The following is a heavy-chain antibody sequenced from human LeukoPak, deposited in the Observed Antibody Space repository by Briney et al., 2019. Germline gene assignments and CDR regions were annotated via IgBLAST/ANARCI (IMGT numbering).Heavy chain of an antibody. Sequence: GGSLRLSCAASGFTFSSYWISWVRQAPGKGLEWVANIKQDGSEKYYVDSVKGRFTISRDNAKNSLYLQMNSLRAEDTAVYYCARNLGTGSFDYWGQGTLVTVSS. CDR2: IKQDGSEK. CDR3: ARNLGTGSFDY. J-gene: IGHJ4*02. CDR1: GFTFSSYW. D-gene: IGHD1/OR15-1a*01. V-gene: IGHV3-7*01.